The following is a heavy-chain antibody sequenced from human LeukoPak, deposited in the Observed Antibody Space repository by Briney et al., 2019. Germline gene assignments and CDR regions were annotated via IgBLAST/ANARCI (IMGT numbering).Heavy chain of an antibody. V-gene: IGHV1-2*06. CDR1: VYTFTGYY. CDR2: INPNSGGK. J-gene: IGHJ4*02. CDR3: ARDPPRFCSGGSCDPNFDY. D-gene: IGHD2-15*01. Sequence: ASVKVSCKASVYTFTGYYIHWVRQAPGQGLEWMGRINPNSGGKNHAPKLQGRVAMTRDTSISTAYMELSRPRSDDTAVYYCARDPPRFCSGGSCDPNFDYWGQGTLVTVSS.